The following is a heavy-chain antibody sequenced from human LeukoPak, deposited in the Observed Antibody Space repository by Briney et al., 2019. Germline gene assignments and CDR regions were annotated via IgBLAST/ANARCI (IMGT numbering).Heavy chain of an antibody. V-gene: IGHV4-34*01. CDR2: INHSGST. CDR3: ARGWGSGWYLDY. Sequence: PSETLSLTCAVYGESFSGYYWSWIRQPPGKGLEWIGEINHSGSTNYNPSLKSRVTISVDTSKNQFSLKLSSVTAADTAVYYCARGWGSGWYLDYWGQGTLVTVSS. CDR1: GESFSGYY. J-gene: IGHJ4*02. D-gene: IGHD6-19*01.